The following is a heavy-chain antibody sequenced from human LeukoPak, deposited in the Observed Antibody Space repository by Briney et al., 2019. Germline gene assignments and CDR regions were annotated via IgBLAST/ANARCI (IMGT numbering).Heavy chain of an antibody. Sequence: GGSLRLSCVASGFHFRTYGMSWVRQAPGKGLEWVSGIPAGGSNTYYADSVKGRFTISGDNTENTLYLQMNSLRAEDTAVYYCAKDSQHYDFWSRYKQYHYHYMDVWGKGTTVTVSS. CDR3: AKDSQHYDFWSRYKQYHYHYMDV. CDR1: GFHFRTYG. V-gene: IGHV3-23*01. CDR2: IPAGGSNT. J-gene: IGHJ6*03. D-gene: IGHD3-3*01.